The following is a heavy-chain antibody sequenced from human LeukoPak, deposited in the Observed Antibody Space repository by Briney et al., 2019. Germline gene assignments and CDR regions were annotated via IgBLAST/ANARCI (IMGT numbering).Heavy chain of an antibody. CDR1: GYTFTTYG. D-gene: IGHD4-4*01. Sequence: ASVKVSCKAFGYTFTTYGISWVRQAPGQGLEWMGWISGYNGNTNYAQKVQDRVTMMTDTSTSTAYIELRSLRSDDTAVYYCARDAPFLLRGDYTKGDYWGQGTLVTVSS. CDR3: ARDAPFLLRGDYTKGDY. V-gene: IGHV1-18*01. J-gene: IGHJ4*02. CDR2: ISGYNGNT.